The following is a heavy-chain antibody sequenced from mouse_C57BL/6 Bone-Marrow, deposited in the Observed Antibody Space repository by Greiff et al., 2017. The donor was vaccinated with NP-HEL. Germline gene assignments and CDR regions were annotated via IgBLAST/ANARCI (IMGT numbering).Heavy chain of an antibody. CDR3: ARGVTTLVYFDY. Sequence: EVKLVESGGGLVKPGGSLKLSCAASGFTFSDYGMHWVRQAPEKGLEWVAYISSGSSTIYYADTVKGRFTISRDNAKNTLFLQMTSLRSEDTAMYYCARGVTTLVYFDYCGPDTTLPVSS. V-gene: IGHV5-17*01. CDR1: GFTFSDYG. CDR2: ISSGSSTI. D-gene: IGHD1-1*01. J-gene: IGHJ2*01.